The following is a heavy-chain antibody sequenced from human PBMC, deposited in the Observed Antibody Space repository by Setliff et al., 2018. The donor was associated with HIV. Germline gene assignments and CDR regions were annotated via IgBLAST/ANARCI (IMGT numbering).Heavy chain of an antibody. D-gene: IGHD3-10*01. CDR1: GFTFSSYG. J-gene: IGHJ4*02. CDR3: AKDRDVLLWFGELSY. CDR2: IRYDGSNK. V-gene: IGHV3-30*02. Sequence: PGGSLRLSCAASGFTFSSYGMHWVRQAPGKGLEWVAFIRYDGSNKYYADSVKGRFTISRDNSKNTLCLQMNSLRAEDTAVYYCAKDRDVLLWFGELSYWGQGTLVTVSS.